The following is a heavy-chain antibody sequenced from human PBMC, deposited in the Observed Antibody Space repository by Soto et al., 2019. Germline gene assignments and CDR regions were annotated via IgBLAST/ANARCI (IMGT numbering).Heavy chain of an antibody. CDR3: AREVYCTNGVCSKGIAVAGISDY. CDR1: GGSFSGYY. CDR2: INHSGST. V-gene: IGHV4-34*01. D-gene: IGHD2-8*01. Sequence: SETLSLTCAVYGGSFSGYYWSWIRQPPGKGLEWIGEINHSGSTNYNPSLKSRVTISVDTSKNQFSLKLSSVTAADTAVYYCAREVYCTNGVCSKGIAVAGISDYWGQGTLVTVSS. J-gene: IGHJ4*02.